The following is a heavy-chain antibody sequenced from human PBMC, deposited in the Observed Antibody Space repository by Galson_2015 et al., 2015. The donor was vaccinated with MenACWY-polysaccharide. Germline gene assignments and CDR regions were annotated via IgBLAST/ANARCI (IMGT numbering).Heavy chain of an antibody. CDR1: GLTFSNWW. V-gene: IGHV3-7*01. CDR3: ARGHLGLGV. J-gene: IGHJ6*02. Sequence: SLRLSCAASGLTFSNWWMTWVRQSPRKGLEWVASIKKDGSEKYYVDSVKGRFTISRDNAKDSLYLQMNSLRAEDTAVYFCARGHLGLGVWGQGTTVTVSS. CDR2: IKKDGSEK.